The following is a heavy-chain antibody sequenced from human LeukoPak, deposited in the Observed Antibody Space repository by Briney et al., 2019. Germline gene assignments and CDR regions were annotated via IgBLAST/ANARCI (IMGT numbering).Heavy chain of an antibody. J-gene: IGHJ3*02. CDR1: GFTFTSYA. CDR3: AKDYYDSSGYYPGPHAFDI. V-gene: IGHV3-23*01. D-gene: IGHD3-22*01. Sequence: GGSLRLSCAASGFTFTSYAMSWVRRAPGKGLEWVSGISGSGDSTYYADPVKGRFTISRDNSKNTLYLQMSSLRAEDTAVYYCAKDYYDSSGYYPGPHAFDIWGQGTMVTVSS. CDR2: ISGSGDST.